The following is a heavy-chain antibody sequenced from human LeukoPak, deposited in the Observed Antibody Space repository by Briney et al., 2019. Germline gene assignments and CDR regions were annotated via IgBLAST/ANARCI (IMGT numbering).Heavy chain of an antibody. D-gene: IGHD1-1*01. CDR1: GGTFSSYA. CDR2: IIPIFGTA. J-gene: IGHJ4*02. V-gene: IGHV1-69*13. CDR3: AREQDNRRDFDY. Sequence: SVKVSCKASGGTFSSYAISWVRQAPGQGLEWMGGIIPIFGTANCAQKFQGRVTITADESTSTAYMELSSLRSEDTAVYYCAREQDNRRDFDYWGQGTLVTVSS.